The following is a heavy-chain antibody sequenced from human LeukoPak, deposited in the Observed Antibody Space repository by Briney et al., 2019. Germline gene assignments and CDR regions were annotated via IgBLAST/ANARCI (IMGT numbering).Heavy chain of an antibody. CDR3: ARGDYGDPLGY. CDR2: IYPGDSDT. J-gene: IGHJ4*02. CDR1: GSCFTSYW. D-gene: IGHD4-17*01. V-gene: IGHV5-51*01. Sequence: PGASLEISCEGSGSCFTSYWIGWVRPMPGKGLEWMGIIYPGDSDTRYSPSFQGQVTISADKSISTAYLQWSSLKASDTAMYYCARGDYGDPLGYWGQGTLVTVSS.